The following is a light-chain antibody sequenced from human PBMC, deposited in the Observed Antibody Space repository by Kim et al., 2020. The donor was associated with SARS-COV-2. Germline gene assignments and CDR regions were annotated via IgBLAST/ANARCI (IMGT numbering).Light chain of an antibody. J-gene: IGKJ2*01. V-gene: IGKV1-5*03. CDR3: QQYSRTPYT. Sequence: VSVRDRVPISCRASQSSDYWLAWYQQKPGKAPKLLIYRASTLQSGVPSRFSGSGSETEFTLTISSLQPDDCATYYCQQYSRTPYTFGQGTKLEI. CDR1: QSSDYW. CDR2: RAS.